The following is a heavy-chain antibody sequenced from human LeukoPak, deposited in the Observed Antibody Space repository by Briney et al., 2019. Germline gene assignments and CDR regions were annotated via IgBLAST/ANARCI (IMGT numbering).Heavy chain of an antibody. J-gene: IGHJ4*02. CDR2: MSSDGRKE. V-gene: IGHV3-30*10. CDR1: GFTFSSFA. D-gene: IGHD2-21*02. Sequence: PGRSLRLSCAASGFTFSSFAMHWVRQAPGKGLEWVAVMSSDGRKEYYTDSVRGRFTISQDNSQSTLFLQMSSLRPEDTAVYYCSRDGDVTGETFDYWGQGTLVTVSS. CDR3: SRDGDVTGETFDY.